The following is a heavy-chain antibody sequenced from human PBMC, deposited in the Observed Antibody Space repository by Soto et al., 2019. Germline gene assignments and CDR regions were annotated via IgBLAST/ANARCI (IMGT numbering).Heavy chain of an antibody. CDR3: ARDISAYELIPFDS. D-gene: IGHD5-12*01. CDR2: IYSGGTN. CDR1: GGSITSYY. J-gene: IGHJ4*02. V-gene: IGHV4-59*01. Sequence: QVQLQESGPGLVKPSETLSLTCTVSGGSITSYYWSWIRQPPGKGLEWIGYIYSGGTNAYNPSLKRRFTVSIDTSTNQFSLSLNSVTAADTAVYYCARDISAYELIPFDSWGQGTLVTVSS.